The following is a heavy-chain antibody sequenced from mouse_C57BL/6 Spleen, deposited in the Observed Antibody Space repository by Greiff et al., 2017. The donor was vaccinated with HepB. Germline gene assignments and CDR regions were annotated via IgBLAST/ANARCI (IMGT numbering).Heavy chain of an antibody. CDR2: ISDGGSYT. Sequence: EVQLVESGGGLVKPGGSLKLSCAASGFTFSSYAMSWVRRTPEKRLEWVATISDGGSYTYYPDNVKGRFTISRDNAKNNLYLQMSHLKSEDTAMYDCARENDGYPAWFAYWGQGTLVTVSA. CDR1: GFTFSSYA. J-gene: IGHJ3*01. V-gene: IGHV5-4*01. D-gene: IGHD2-3*01. CDR3: ARENDGYPAWFAY.